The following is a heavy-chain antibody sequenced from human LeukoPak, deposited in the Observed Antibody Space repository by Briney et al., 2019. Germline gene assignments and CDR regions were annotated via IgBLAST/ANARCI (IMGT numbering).Heavy chain of an antibody. CDR1: GGSISSYY. CDR2: VYYSGST. V-gene: IGHV4-59*01. J-gene: IGHJ4*02. CDR3: ARGADSSGYYSIFYFDY. D-gene: IGHD3-22*01. Sequence: SETLSLTCSVSGGSISSYYWSWMRQSPGKGLEWIGYVYYSGSTNDNPSLRSRVTISVDTSKNQFSLRLSSVTAADTAVYYCARGADSSGYYSIFYFDYWGQGTLVTVSS.